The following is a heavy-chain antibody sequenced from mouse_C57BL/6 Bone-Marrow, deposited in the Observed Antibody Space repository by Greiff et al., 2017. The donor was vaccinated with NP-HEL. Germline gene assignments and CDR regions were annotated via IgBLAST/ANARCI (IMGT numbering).Heavy chain of an antibody. CDR1: GYTFTSYW. CDR3: ASFYYGNVY. CDR2: IDPSDSYT. J-gene: IGHJ2*01. Sequence: QVQLQQPGAELVMPGASVKLSCKASGYTFTSYWMHWVKQRPGQGLEWIGEIDPSDSYTNYNQKFKGKSTLTVDKSSSTADMQLSSLTSEDSAVYYCASFYYGNVYRGQGTTLTVSA. V-gene: IGHV1-69*01. D-gene: IGHD2-1*01.